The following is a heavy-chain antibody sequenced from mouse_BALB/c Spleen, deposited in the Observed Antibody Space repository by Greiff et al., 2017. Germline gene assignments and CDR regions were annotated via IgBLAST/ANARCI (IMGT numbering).Heavy chain of an antibody. D-gene: IGHD3-3*01. CDR2: IRNKANGYTT. J-gene: IGHJ4*01. Sequence: EVKVVESGGGLVQPGGSLRLSCAPSGFTFTDYYMSWVRQPPGKALEWLGFIRNKANGYTTEYSASVKGRFTISRDNSQSILYLQMNTLRAEDSATYYCARDRDAMDYWGQGTSVTVSS. CDR1: GFTFTDYY. CDR3: ARDRDAMDY. V-gene: IGHV7-3*02.